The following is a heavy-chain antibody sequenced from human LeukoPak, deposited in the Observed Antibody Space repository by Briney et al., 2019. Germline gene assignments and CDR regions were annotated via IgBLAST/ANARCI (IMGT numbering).Heavy chain of an antibody. CDR2: IIPIFGTA. Sequence: SVKVSCKASGGTFNSYAISWVRQAPGQGLEWMGGIIPIFGTANYAQKFQGRVTITADESTSTAYMELSSLRSEDTAVYYCASAPRIKYYYYYGMDVWGKGTTVTVSS. CDR1: GGTFNSYA. CDR3: ASAPRIKYYYYYGMDV. J-gene: IGHJ6*04. V-gene: IGHV1-69*13.